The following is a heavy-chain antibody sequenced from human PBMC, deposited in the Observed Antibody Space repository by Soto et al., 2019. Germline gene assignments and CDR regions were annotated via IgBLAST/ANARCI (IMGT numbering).Heavy chain of an antibody. D-gene: IGHD1-1*01. J-gene: IGHJ4*02. CDR2: INRGSRTI. CDR3: ARSGSAASYYFDY. Sequence: GGSLRLSCAASGFTFSDYYMSWIRQAPEKGLEWVSYINRGSRTIYYAESVKGRFTISRDDAKNSLYLQMNSLRADDTAIYYCARSGSAASYYFDYWGQGILVTVSS. V-gene: IGHV3-11*01. CDR1: GFTFSDYY.